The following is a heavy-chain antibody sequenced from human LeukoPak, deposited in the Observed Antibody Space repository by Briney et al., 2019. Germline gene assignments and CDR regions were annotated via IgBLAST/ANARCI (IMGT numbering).Heavy chain of an antibody. CDR2: IYYSGST. CDR1: GGSISSYY. D-gene: IGHD5-12*01. Sequence: SETLSLTCTVSGGSISSYYWSWIRQPPGKGLEWIGSIYYSGSTYYNPSLKSRVTISVDTSKNQFSLKLSSVTAADTAVYYCARDRPTGGLRGYSGYGRFDPWGQGTLVTVSS. J-gene: IGHJ5*02. CDR3: ARDRPTGGLRGYSGYGRFDP. V-gene: IGHV4-59*12.